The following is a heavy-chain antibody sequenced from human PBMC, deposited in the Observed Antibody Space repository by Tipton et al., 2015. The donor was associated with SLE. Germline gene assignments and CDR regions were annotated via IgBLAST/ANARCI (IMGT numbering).Heavy chain of an antibody. Sequence: LRLSCAVSGDSLSSGYHFWNWIRQPAGKGLEWVGRINVGGRTNYNPSLKSRVAISIDTSKNQFSLKLSSVTAADTAVYYCARENCGGDCSFDYWGQGTLVTVSS. CDR2: INVGGRT. CDR3: ARENCGGDCSFDY. CDR1: GDSLSSGYHF. V-gene: IGHV4-61*02. D-gene: IGHD2-21*01. J-gene: IGHJ4*02.